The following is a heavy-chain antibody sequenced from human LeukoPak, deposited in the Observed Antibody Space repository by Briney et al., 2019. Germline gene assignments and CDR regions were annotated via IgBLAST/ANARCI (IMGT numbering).Heavy chain of an antibody. CDR2: INHSGST. J-gene: IGHJ4*02. D-gene: IGHD3-10*01. CDR3: ARGRWFGETDY. Sequence: SETLSLTCSVSGGSIAVNHYYWSWIRQPPGKGLEWIGEINHSGSTNYNPSLKSRVTISVDTSKNQFSLKLSSVTAADTAVYYCARGRWFGETDYWGQGTLVTVSS. CDR1: GGSIAVNHYY. V-gene: IGHV4-34*01.